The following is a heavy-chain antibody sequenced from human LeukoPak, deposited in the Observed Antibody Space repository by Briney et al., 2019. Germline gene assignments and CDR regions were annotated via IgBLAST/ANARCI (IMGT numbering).Heavy chain of an antibody. CDR3: TKDGYDFWSAYQIDL. J-gene: IGHJ5*02. V-gene: IGHV3-23*01. CDR2: ISGSDGST. D-gene: IGHD3-3*01. Sequence: GGSLRLSCAASGYTFSNYAMTRVRQAPGNGLEWVSVISGSDGSTYYSDSVTGRFSISRDNAKNTLYLQMTSLRTDDTAVYYCTKDGYDFWSAYQIDLWGQGTLVTVSS. CDR1: GYTFSNYA.